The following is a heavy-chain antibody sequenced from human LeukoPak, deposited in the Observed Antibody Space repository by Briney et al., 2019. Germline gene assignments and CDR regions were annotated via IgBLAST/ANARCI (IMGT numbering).Heavy chain of an antibody. Sequence: ASVTVSCKVSGYTLTELSMHWVRQAPGKGLEWMGGFDPEDGETIYAQKFQGRVTMTRDTSISTAYMELSRVRYDDTAVYYCARFQQGAYFDYWGQGTLVTVSS. J-gene: IGHJ4*02. D-gene: IGHD6-13*01. V-gene: IGHV1-24*01. CDR2: FDPEDGET. CDR1: GYTLTELS. CDR3: ARFQQGAYFDY.